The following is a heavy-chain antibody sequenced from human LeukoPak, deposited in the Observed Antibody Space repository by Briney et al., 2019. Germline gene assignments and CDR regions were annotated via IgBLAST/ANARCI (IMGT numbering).Heavy chain of an antibody. Sequence: SVKVSCKASLGTFSGYAISGVRQAPGQGLVGRGEIFPIFGPANYAQKFQGRVTITTDESTSTAYMQLSSLRSEDTAVYSCARAPYSSSFNYYYSYMDVCGKPSTVT. CDR1: LGTFSGYA. J-gene: IGHJ6*03. CDR2: IFPIFGPA. CDR3: ARAPYSSSFNYYYSYMDV. D-gene: IGHD6-6*01. V-gene: IGHV1-69*05.